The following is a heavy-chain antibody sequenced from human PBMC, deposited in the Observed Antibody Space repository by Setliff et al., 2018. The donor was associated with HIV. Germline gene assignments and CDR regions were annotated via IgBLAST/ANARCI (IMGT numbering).Heavy chain of an antibody. CDR3: AREGQWLA. CDR2: INPSGGST. Sequence: ASVKVSCKASGYTFTSYGISWVRQAPGQGLEWMGIINPSGGSTSYAQKFQGRVTITRDTAASTVYMELSSLKSEDTAVYYCAREGQWLAWGQGTLVTVSS. D-gene: IGHD6-19*01. J-gene: IGHJ5*02. CDR1: GYTFTSYG. V-gene: IGHV1-46*01.